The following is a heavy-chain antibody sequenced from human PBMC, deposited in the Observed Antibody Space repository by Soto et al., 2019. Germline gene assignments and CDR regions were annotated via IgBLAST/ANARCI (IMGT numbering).Heavy chain of an antibody. V-gene: IGHV4-39*01. J-gene: IGHJ5*02. CDR2: IFYLGSS. D-gene: IGHD3-3*02. CDR1: GDSIISSDFY. CDR3: ARHSLALRKNTWFDP. Sequence: SETLSLTCTVSGDSIISSDFYWGWVRQPPGKGLEWIGSIFYLGSSYYNPSLKSRVTMSVDTSKNQFSLRLRSVTAADTALYFCARHSLALRKNTWFDPWGQGIMVTVSS.